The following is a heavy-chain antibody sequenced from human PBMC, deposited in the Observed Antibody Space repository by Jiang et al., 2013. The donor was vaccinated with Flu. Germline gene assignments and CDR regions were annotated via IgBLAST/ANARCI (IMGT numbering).Heavy chain of an antibody. V-gene: IGHV4-39*01. CDR3: ARHRTEFWSGYDY. CDR1: GGSISSRSYC. Sequence: GPGLVKPSETLSLSCPVSGGSISSRSYCWGWIRQSPGKGLDWIGSLCYSGSTYYNPSLKSRVTISVDTSKNQFSLKLSSVTAADTAVYFCARHRTEFWSGYDYWGQGTLVTVSS. J-gene: IGHJ4*02. D-gene: IGHD3-3*01. CDR2: LCYSGST.